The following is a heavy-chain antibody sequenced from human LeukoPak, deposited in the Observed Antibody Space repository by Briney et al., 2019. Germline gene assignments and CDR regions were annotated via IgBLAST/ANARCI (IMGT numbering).Heavy chain of an antibody. CDR3: ASGYCSSTSCYTGIGYFQH. D-gene: IGHD2-2*02. Sequence: ASVKVSCKGSGYTFTSYGISWVRQAPGQGLEWMGWISAYNGNTNYAQKLQGRVTMTTDTSTSTAYMELRSLRSDDTAVYYCASGYCSSTSCYTGIGYFQHWGQGTLVTVSS. V-gene: IGHV1-18*01. J-gene: IGHJ1*01. CDR1: GYTFTSYG. CDR2: ISAYNGNT.